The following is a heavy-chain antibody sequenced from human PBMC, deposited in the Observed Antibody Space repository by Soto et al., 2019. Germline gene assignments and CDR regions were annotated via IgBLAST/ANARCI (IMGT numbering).Heavy chain of an antibody. CDR1: GVSVRSYT. J-gene: IGHJ4*02. V-gene: IGHV4-4*07. CDR3: ARGGMTNGDT. CDR2: VFSSVSA. Sequence: SETLSLTCIVSGVSVRSYTWSWVRQPANKGLEWIGRVFSSVSATYNPSLKSRVSISMDTPENRISLKLDSVTAADAGVYFCARGGMTNGDTWGQGTLVTVSS. D-gene: IGHD2-21*02.